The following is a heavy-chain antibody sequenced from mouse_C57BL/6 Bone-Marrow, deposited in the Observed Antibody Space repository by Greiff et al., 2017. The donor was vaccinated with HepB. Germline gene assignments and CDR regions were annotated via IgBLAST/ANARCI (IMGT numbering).Heavy chain of an antibody. V-gene: IGHV5-6*01. CDR2: ISSGGGYT. Sequence: EVQLVESGGDLVKPGGSLKLSCAASGFTFSSYGMSWVRQTPDKRLEWVATISSGGGYTYYPDSVKGRFTISRDNAKNTLYLQMSSLKSEDTAMYYCARDSNYVAYWGQGTLVTVSA. CDR1: GFTFSSYG. CDR3: ARDSNYVAY. D-gene: IGHD2-5*01. J-gene: IGHJ3*01.